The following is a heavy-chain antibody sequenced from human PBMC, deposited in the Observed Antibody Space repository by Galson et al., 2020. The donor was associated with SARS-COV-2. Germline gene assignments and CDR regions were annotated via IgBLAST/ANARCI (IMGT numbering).Heavy chain of an antibody. CDR2: IRSKAYGGTT. CDR3: TSGSSGSYYSCY. J-gene: IGHJ4*02. D-gene: IGHD3-10*01. V-gene: IGHV3-49*03. Sequence: GGSLRLSCTVSGFSFGDYAMSWFRQAPGKGLEWVGFIRSKAYGGTTEFAASVKGRFTISRDDSKSIAYLQMNSLKTEDTAVYYCTSGSSGSYYSCYWGQGTRVIGSS. CDR1: GFSFGDYA.